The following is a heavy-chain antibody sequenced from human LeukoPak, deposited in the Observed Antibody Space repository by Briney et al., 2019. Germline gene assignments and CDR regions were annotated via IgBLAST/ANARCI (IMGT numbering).Heavy chain of an antibody. Sequence: SVKVSCKASGGTFSSYAISWVRQAPGQGLEWMGRIIPILGIANYAQKFQGRVTITADKSTSTAYMELSSLRSEDTAVYYCARRAPFTWAFDYWGQGTLVTVSS. CDR2: IIPILGIA. D-gene: IGHD3-16*01. J-gene: IGHJ4*02. V-gene: IGHV1-69*04. CDR1: GGTFSSYA. CDR3: ARRAPFTWAFDY.